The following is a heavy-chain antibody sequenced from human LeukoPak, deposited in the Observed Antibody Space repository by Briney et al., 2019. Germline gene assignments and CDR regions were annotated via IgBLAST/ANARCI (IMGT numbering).Heavy chain of an antibody. D-gene: IGHD3-22*01. CDR2: MFPGDSDT. CDR3: ARQIYYDSSGYLLDY. Sequence: GESLKISCQGFGYNFASYWIAWVRQMPGKGLEWLGIMFPGDSDTRYSPSFQGQVTISADKSISTAYLQWSSLKASDTAMYYCARQIYYDSSGYLLDYWGQGTLVTVSS. V-gene: IGHV5-51*01. J-gene: IGHJ4*02. CDR1: GYNFASYW.